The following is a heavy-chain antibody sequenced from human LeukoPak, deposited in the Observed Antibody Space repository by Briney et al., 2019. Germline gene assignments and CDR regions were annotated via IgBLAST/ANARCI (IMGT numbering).Heavy chain of an antibody. CDR2: IKQDGSEK. J-gene: IGHJ3*02. D-gene: IGHD5-24*01. V-gene: IGHV3-7*01. CDR3: ARLTVEMATIIPRDAFDI. Sequence: GGSLRLSXAASGFTFSSYWMSWVRQAPGKGLEWVANIKQDGSEKYYVDSVKGRFTISRDNAKNSLYLQMNSLRAEDTAVYYCARLTVEMATIIPRDAFDIWGQGTMVTVSS. CDR1: GFTFSSYW.